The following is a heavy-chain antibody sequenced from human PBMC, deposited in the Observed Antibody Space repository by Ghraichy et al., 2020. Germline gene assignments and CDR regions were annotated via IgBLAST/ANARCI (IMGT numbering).Heavy chain of an antibody. V-gene: IGHV1-8*03. J-gene: IGHJ3*02. Sequence: ASVKVSCKASGYTFTTYDINWMRQAPGQGLKWMGWMNPDTGNTGYAQKFQGRLTITRSISMSTADMELSSLTSEDTALYFCARADLDCGGRRCRHLYGFDIWGQGTMVTVSS. CDR3: ARADLDCGGRRCRHLYGFDI. CDR1: GYTFTTYD. D-gene: IGHD2-21*01. CDR2: MNPDTGNT.